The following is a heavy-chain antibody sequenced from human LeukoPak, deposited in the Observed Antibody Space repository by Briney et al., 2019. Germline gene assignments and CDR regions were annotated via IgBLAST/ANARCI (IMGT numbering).Heavy chain of an antibody. V-gene: IGHV5-51*01. CDR3: ARLLGLKVVIPDDEAFDI. J-gene: IGHJ3*02. D-gene: IGHD2-2*01. CDR2: INPGKSDT. CDR1: EYSFTTYW. Sequence: GESLKISCKGSEYSFTTYWIGWVRQMPGKGLEYMGIINPGKSDTRYSPSFQGQVTISADKSINTAYLQWGSLRASDTAIYYCARLLGLKVVIPDDEAFDIWGQETMVTVSS.